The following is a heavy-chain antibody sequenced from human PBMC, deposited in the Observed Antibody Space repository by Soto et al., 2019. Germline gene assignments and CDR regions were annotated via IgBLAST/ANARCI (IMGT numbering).Heavy chain of an antibody. CDR1: GGSISSSSYY. J-gene: IGHJ3*02. CDR3: ARHVRGLWFGESRDAFDI. D-gene: IGHD3-10*01. Sequence: QLQLQESGPGLVKPSETLSLTCTVSGGSISSSSYYWGWIRQPPGKGLEWIGSIYYSGSTYYNPSLKSRVTISVDTSKNQFSLKLSSVTAADTAVYYCARHVRGLWFGESRDAFDIWGQGTMVTVSS. CDR2: IYYSGST. V-gene: IGHV4-39*01.